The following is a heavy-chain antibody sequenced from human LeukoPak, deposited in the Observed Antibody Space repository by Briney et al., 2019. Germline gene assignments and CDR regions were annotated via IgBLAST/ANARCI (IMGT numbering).Heavy chain of an antibody. CDR2: INHSGST. J-gene: IGHJ4*02. CDR1: GGSISSSSYY. V-gene: IGHV4-39*07. D-gene: IGHD2-2*01. Sequence: PSETLSLTCTVSGGSISSSSYYWGWIRQPPGKGLEWIGEINHSGSTNYNPSLKSRVTISVDTSKNQFSLKLSSVTAADTAVYYCARGGLEGQPLGDGGVDYWGQGTLVTVSS. CDR3: ARGGLEGQPLGDGGVDY.